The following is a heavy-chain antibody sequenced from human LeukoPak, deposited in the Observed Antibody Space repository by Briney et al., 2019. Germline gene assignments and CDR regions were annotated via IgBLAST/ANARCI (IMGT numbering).Heavy chain of an antibody. CDR2: IYYSGST. CDR1: GGSISSYY. J-gene: IGHJ4*02. V-gene: IGHV4-59*01. D-gene: IGHD6-13*01. Sequence: PSETLSLTCTVSGGSISSYYWSWIRQPPGKGLEWIGYIYYSGSTNYNPSLKSRVTISVDTSKTQFSLKLSSVTAADTAVYYCARAPYSSSWYGIGYFDYWGQGTLVTVSS. CDR3: ARAPYSSSWYGIGYFDY.